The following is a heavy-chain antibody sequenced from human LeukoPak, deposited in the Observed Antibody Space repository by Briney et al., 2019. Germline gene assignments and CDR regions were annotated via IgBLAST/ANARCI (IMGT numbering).Heavy chain of an antibody. Sequence: GASVKVSRKASGYTFTGYYMHWVRQAPGQGLEWMGWINPNSGGTNYAQKFQGRVTMTRDTSISTAYMELSRLRSDDTAVYYCARATQRQYYFDYWGQGTLVTVSS. V-gene: IGHV1-2*02. CDR2: INPNSGGT. CDR3: ARATQRQYYFDY. D-gene: IGHD6-19*01. CDR1: GYTFTGYY. J-gene: IGHJ4*02.